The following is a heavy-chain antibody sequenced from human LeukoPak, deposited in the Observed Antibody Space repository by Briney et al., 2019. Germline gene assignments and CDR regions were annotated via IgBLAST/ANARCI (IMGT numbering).Heavy chain of an antibody. CDR3: AKMRVGTAHFDY. D-gene: IGHD2-15*01. J-gene: IGHJ4*02. V-gene: IGHV3-30*18. CDR2: ISHDGSNN. CDR1: GFTFSNYG. Sequence: GGSRRLSCEASGFTFSNYGMHWVRQAPGKGLEWVVVISHDGSNNNYADSVKGRFTISRDNSKNTLYPQMNSPRPEDTAVYYCAKMRVGTAHFDYWAREPWSPSPQ.